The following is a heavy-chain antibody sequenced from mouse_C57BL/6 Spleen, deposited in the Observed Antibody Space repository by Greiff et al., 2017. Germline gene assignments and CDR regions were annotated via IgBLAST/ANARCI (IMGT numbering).Heavy chain of an antibody. D-gene: IGHD1-1*01. Sequence: VKLQQPGAELVKPGASVKMSCKASGYTFTSYWITWVKQRPGQGLEWIGDIYPGSGSTNYNEKFKSKATLTVDTSSSTAYMQLSSLTSEDSAVYYCARERDYYGSSYETGAMDYWGQGTSVTVSS. V-gene: IGHV1-55*01. CDR1: GYTFTSYW. J-gene: IGHJ4*01. CDR3: ARERDYYGSSYETGAMDY. CDR2: IYPGSGST.